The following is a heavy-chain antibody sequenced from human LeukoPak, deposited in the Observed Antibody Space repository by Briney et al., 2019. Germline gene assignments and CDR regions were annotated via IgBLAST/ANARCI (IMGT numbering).Heavy chain of an antibody. D-gene: IGHD3-22*01. Sequence: ASVKVSYKASGYKFINYGISWVRQAPGQGLEWMGWISVDNGNTKYAQKFQGRVTMTTETSTSTAYMELRSLRSDDTAVYYCARAGTYYFDTSGYLVYWGQGTLVTVSS. CDR1: GYKFINYG. CDR3: ARAGTYYFDTSGYLVY. CDR2: ISVDNGNT. J-gene: IGHJ4*02. V-gene: IGHV1-18*01.